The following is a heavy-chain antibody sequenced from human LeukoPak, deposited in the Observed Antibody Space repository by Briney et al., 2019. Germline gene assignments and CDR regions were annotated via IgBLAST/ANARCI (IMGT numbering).Heavy chain of an antibody. J-gene: IGHJ6*03. CDR2: IIPIFGTA. Sequence: ASVKVSCKASGGTFSSYAISWVRQAPGQGLEWMGGIIPIFGTANYAQKFQGRVTITADESTSTAYMELSSLRSEDTAVYYCARDPLAYGSGSWHYYYMDVWGKGTTVTVSS. CDR1: GGTFSSYA. D-gene: IGHD3-10*01. V-gene: IGHV1-69*13. CDR3: ARDPLAYGSGSWHYYYMDV.